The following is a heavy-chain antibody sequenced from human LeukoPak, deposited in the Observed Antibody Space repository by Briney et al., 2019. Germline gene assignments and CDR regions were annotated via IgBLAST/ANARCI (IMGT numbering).Heavy chain of an antibody. CDR2: ISADNGNT. CDR3: ARGFQPRITIFGVVIANENWFDP. V-gene: IGHV1-18*01. CDR1: GYTFSSYG. Sequence: ASVKVSCKASGYTFSSYGISWVRQAPGQGLEWMGWISADNGNTNYVQKFQGRVTMTTDTSTSTAYMELRSLRSDDTAVYYCARGFQPRITIFGVVIANENWFDPWGQGTLVTVSS. D-gene: IGHD3-3*01. J-gene: IGHJ5*02.